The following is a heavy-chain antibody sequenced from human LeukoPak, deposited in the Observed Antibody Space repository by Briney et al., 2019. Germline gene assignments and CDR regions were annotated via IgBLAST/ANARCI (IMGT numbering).Heavy chain of an antibody. D-gene: IGHD3-3*01. CDR1: GSTFSNYG. Sequence: GGSLRLSCAASGSTFSNYGIHWVRQAPGRGLEWVAFIRYDGRNKYYADSVTGRFTISRDNSKNTVYLQVNSLIPDDTAVYYCAKDISIQYGVVALDYWGQGILVTVSS. CDR3: AKDISIQYGVVALDY. CDR2: IRYDGRNK. V-gene: IGHV3-30*02. J-gene: IGHJ4*02.